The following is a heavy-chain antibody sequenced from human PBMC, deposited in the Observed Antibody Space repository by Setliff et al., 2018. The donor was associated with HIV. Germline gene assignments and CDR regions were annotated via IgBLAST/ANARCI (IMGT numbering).Heavy chain of an antibody. CDR2: IKKDGSEE. D-gene: IGHD2-2*01. J-gene: IGHJ4*02. V-gene: IGHV3-7*01. Sequence: GGSLRLSCAASGLTFGDFWMGWVRQAPGQGLEWVANIKKDGSEERYVDSVRGRFTVSRDNAKMSLYLQMNSLRAEDTAVYYCTRTYCSSTSCYDDCWGQGTLVTVSS. CDR1: GLTFGDFW. CDR3: TRTYCSSTSCYDDC.